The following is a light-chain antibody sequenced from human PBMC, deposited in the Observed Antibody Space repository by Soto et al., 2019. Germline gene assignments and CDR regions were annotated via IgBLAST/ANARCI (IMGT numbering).Light chain of an antibody. Sequence: QSALTQPASVSGSPGQSITISCTGNSSDVGGYNYVSWYQQHPGKAPKLMIYEVSNRPSGVSNRFSGSKSGNTASLTISGLQAEDEADYYCSSYTSSNTGVFGGGTKLTVL. J-gene: IGLJ3*02. CDR3: SSYTSSNTGV. V-gene: IGLV2-14*01. CDR1: SSDVGGYNY. CDR2: EVS.